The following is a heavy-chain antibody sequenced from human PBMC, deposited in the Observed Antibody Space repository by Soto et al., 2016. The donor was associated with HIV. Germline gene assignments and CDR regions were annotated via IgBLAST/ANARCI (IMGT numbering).Heavy chain of an antibody. CDR3: ARDYPTAGYYDV. V-gene: IGHV3-7*04. J-gene: IGHJ4*02. CDR2: IKQDGSEK. Sequence: EVQLVESGGGLAQPGGSLRLSCAASGFTFTGYWMSWVRQAPGKGLEWVANIKQDGSEKYYVDSVKGRFTISRDNAKISLYLQMNSLRAEDTAVYYCARDYPTAGYYDVWGQGTLVTVSS. CDR1: GFTFTGYW. D-gene: IGHD3-16*01.